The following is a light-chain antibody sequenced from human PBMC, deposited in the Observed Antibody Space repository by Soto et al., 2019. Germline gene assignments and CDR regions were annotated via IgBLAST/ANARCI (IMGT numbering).Light chain of an antibody. Sequence: EIQMPQSPSTLSASVGDTVTITCRASQSINRWVAWYQQKPGKAPKLLIYDASTLKTGVPSRFSGSGSGTEFTLTIDSLQPDDFATYYCQQYKSYSRMFGQGTRLE. J-gene: IGKJ5*01. CDR2: DAS. V-gene: IGKV1-5*01. CDR1: QSINRW. CDR3: QQYKSYSRM.